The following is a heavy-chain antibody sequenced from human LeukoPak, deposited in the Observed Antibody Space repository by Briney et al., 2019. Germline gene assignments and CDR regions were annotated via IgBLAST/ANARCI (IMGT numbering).Heavy chain of an antibody. D-gene: IGHD6-13*01. V-gene: IGHV1-69*13. CDR2: IIPIVGTA. Sequence: SVNVSGNASGGTFTSSAISWVRQAPGQGLEGMGGIIPIVGTANYAQKLQGRVTITADESTSTAYLELSSLRSEDTAVYYCARVRRQQLVYYFDYWGQGTPVTASS. CDR1: GGTFTSSA. J-gene: IGHJ4*02. CDR3: ARVRRQQLVYYFDY.